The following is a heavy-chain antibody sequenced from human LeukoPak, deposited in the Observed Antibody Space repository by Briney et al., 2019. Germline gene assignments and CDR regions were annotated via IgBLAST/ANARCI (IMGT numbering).Heavy chain of an antibody. V-gene: IGHV1-18*01. CDR3: ARDAKGLLLRYGSGSYDY. CDR1: GYTFTSYG. CDR2: ISAYNGNT. Sequence: RASVKVSCKASGYTFTSYGISWVRQAPGQGLEWMGWISAYNGNTNYAQKLQGRVTMTTDTSTSTAHMELRSLRSDDTAVYYCARDAKGLLLRYGSGSYDYWGQGTLVTVSS. D-gene: IGHD3-10*01. J-gene: IGHJ4*02.